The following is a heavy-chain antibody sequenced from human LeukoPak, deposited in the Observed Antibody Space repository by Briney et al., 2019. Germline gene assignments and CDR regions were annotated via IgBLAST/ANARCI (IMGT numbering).Heavy chain of an antibody. CDR2: IYYSGST. CDR1: GESISGFY. V-gene: IGHV4-59*01. CDR3: ARGVVIAPQTFDY. D-gene: IGHD2-21*01. Sequence: SETLSLTCTVPGESISGFYWTWIRQPPGKGLEWSGYIYYSGSTNYNPSLKSRVTISVDTSKNQFPLKLSSVPAADTAVYYCARGVVIAPQTFDYWGQGTLVTVSS. J-gene: IGHJ4*02.